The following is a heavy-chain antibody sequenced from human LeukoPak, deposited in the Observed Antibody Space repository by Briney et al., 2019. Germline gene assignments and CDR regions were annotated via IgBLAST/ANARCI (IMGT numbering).Heavy chain of an antibody. CDR2: VYYSGST. Sequence: SETLSLTCTVSGGSISSSSYCWGWIRQPPGKGLEWIGSVYYSGSTYYNPSLKSRVTISVDTSKNPFSLKLTSVTAADTAVYYCARHHRRDSSGWGARWFDPWGQGTLVTVSS. D-gene: IGHD6-19*01. CDR1: GGSISSSSYC. CDR3: ARHHRRDSSGWGARWFDP. V-gene: IGHV4-39*01. J-gene: IGHJ5*02.